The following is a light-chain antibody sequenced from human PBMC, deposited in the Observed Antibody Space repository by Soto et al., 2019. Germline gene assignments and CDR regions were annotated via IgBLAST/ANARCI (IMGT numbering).Light chain of an antibody. Sequence: TQSPATLSASVGDRATITCRASQDFSNYLAWYQQKPGRAPNLLIYDASTMESGIPSRFSGSGSGTEFTLTISSLQSEDFATYYCQQHYSFPHTFGEGTKV. V-gene: IGKV1-9*01. J-gene: IGKJ4*02. CDR3: QQHYSFPHT. CDR1: QDFSNY. CDR2: DAS.